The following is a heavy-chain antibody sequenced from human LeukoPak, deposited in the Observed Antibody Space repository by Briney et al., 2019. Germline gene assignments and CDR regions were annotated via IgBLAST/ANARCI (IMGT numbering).Heavy chain of an antibody. CDR1: GGSISNYY. D-gene: IGHD3-10*01. Sequence: SETLSLTCTVSGGSISNYYFTWIRQPPGKGLEWIGHHSGSTSYNPSLKSRVTISVDTSKNQFSLKLRSVTAADTAVYYCARGKYYHASGASWGQGTLVTVSS. CDR2: HSGST. J-gene: IGHJ5*02. CDR3: ARGKYYHASGAS. V-gene: IGHV4-59*01.